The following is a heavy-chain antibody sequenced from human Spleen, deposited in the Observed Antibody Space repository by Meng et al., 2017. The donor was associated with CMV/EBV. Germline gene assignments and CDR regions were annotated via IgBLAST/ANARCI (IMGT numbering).Heavy chain of an antibody. CDR1: GCTFRSYA. CDR2: ISYDGSNK. CDR3: ARDVYYYGSGISANPNAWFDP. J-gene: IGHJ5*02. D-gene: IGHD3-10*01. V-gene: IGHV3-30-3*01. Sequence: QVQLVESXXGVVQPGXALRLSCXASGCTFRSYAMHWVRQAPGKGLEWVAVISYDGSNKYYADSVKGRFTISRDNSKNTLYLQMNSLRAEDTAVYYCARDVYYYGSGISANPNAWFDPWGQGTLVTVSS.